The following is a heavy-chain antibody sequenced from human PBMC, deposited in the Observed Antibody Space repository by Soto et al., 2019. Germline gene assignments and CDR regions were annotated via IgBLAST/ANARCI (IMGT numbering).Heavy chain of an antibody. CDR1: GFTFSSYD. V-gene: IGHV3-13*01. CDR2: IGTAGDT. D-gene: IGHD1-26*01. Sequence: GGSLRLSCAASGFTFSSYDMHWVRQATGKGLEWVSAIGTAGDTYYPGSVKGRFTISRENAKNSLYLQMNSLRAGDTAVYYCARAQVGATYFDYWGQGTLVTVSS. CDR3: ARAQVGATYFDY. J-gene: IGHJ4*02.